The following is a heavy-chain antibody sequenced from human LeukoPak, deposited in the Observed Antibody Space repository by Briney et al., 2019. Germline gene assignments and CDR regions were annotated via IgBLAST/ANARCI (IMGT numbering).Heavy chain of an antibody. CDR3: ARAGEDSSSWYYYYYMDV. CDR1: GYTFTGYY. V-gene: IGHV1-8*03. Sequence: ASVKVSCKASGYTFTGYYMHWVRQAPGQGLEWMGWMNPNSGYTGYAQKFQGRVTITRNTSISTAYMELSSLRSEDTAVYYCARAGEDSSSWYYYYYMDVWGKGTTVTVSS. CDR2: MNPNSGYT. J-gene: IGHJ6*03. D-gene: IGHD6-13*01.